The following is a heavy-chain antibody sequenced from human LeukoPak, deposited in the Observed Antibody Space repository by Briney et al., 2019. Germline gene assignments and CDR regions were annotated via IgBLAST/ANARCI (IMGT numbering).Heavy chain of an antibody. J-gene: IGHJ4*02. CDR3: ARDSSSGYYFDY. V-gene: IGHV4-39*07. Sequence: PSETLSLTCTVSGGSISSSSYYWGWIRQPPGKGLEWIGSIYYSGSTYYNPSLKSRVTISVDTSKNQFSLKLSSVTAADTAVYYCARDSSSGYYFDYWGQGTLVTVSS. CDR2: IYYSGST. D-gene: IGHD3-22*01. CDR1: GGSISSSSYY.